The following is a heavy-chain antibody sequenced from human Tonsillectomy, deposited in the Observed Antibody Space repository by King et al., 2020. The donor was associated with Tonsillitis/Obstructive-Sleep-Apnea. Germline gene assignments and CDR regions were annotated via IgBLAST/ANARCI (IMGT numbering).Heavy chain of an antibody. D-gene: IGHD3-3*01. J-gene: IGHJ6*03. CDR3: ARDRASDFWGGYYLDV. V-gene: IGHV3-72*01. CDR1: GFTFSDHY. CDR2: IRKKADSYIT. Sequence: VQLVESGGDLVQPGRSLRLSCVASGFTFSDHYMDWVRQAPGEGLEWVGRIRKKADSYITEYAASVKGRFTISRHDSNNSLYLQLSSLKTEDTAVYYCARDRASDFWGGYYLDVWGKGTTVTVSS.